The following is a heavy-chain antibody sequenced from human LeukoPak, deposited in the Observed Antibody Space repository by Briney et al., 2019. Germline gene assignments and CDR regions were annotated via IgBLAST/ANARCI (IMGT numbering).Heavy chain of an antibody. Sequence: ASVKASCKASGGTFSSYAISWVRQAPGQGLEWMGRIIPIFGTANYAQKFQGRVTITTDESTSTAYMELSSLRSEDTAVYYCARCRGGGSCYADYWGQGTLVTVSS. CDR3: ARCRGGGSCYADY. V-gene: IGHV1-69*05. CDR1: GGTFSSYA. CDR2: IIPIFGTA. D-gene: IGHD2-15*01. J-gene: IGHJ4*02.